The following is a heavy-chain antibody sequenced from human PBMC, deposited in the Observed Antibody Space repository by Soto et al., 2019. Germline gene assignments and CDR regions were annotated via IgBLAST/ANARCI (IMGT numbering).Heavy chain of an antibody. D-gene: IGHD2-2*01. CDR2: IYLGGSI. J-gene: IGHJ5*02. CDR3: ARVPDR. Sequence: SGTLFPPFSVSCASIISYYYTWIRQTPGKGLEWIGYIYLGGSINYNPSFKSRVIISVDTSKNQFSVRLSSVTAADTAVYYCARVPDRWGQGTLVTVSS. CDR1: CASIISYY. V-gene: IGHV4-59*01.